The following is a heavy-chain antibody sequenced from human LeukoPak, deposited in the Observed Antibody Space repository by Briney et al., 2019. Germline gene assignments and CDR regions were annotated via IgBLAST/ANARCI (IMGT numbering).Heavy chain of an antibody. J-gene: IGHJ5*02. D-gene: IGHD6-19*01. CDR3: AKGIIAVAGLRSWFDP. CDR1: GFTFSSYG. Sequence: GGSLRLSCAASGFTFSSYGMHWVRQAPGKGLEWVAVISYDGSNKYYADSVKGRFTISRDNSKNTLYLQMNSLRAEDTAVYYCAKGIIAVAGLRSWFDPWGQGTLVTVSS. V-gene: IGHV3-30*18. CDR2: ISYDGSNK.